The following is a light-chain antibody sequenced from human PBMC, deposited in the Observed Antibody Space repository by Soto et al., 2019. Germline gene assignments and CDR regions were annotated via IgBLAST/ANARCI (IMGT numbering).Light chain of an antibody. V-gene: IGKV4-1*01. J-gene: IGKJ4*01. Sequence: DIVMTQSPDSLTVSLGESSTINRKSSHIVLYSSNNKNHLAWYQQKPGQPPKLLIYWASTRDSGVPDRFSGSGSGTDFTLTISSLQAEDLAVYYCQQYYSSSLTFGGGTKVDI. CDR2: WAS. CDR1: HIVLYSSNNKNH. CDR3: QQYYSSSLT.